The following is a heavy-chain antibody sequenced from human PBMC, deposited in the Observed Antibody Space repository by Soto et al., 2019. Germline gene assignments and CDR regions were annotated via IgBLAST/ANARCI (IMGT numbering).Heavy chain of an antibody. CDR3: ARGAYDSSGYYLNYYFDY. CDR1: GYTFTSHA. D-gene: IGHD3-22*01. V-gene: IGHV1-3*01. J-gene: IGHJ4*02. CDR2: INAGNGNT. Sequence: ASVKVSCKASGYTFTSHAMHWVRQAPGQRLEWMGWINAGNGNTKYSQKFQGRVTITRDTSASTAYMELSSLRSEDTAVYYCARGAYDSSGYYLNYYFDYWGQGTLVTVSS.